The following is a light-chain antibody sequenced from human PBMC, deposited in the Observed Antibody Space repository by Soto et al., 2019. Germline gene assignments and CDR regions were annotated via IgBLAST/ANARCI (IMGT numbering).Light chain of an antibody. J-gene: IGLJ3*02. V-gene: IGLV2-11*01. CDR2: DVS. CDR1: SSDVGGYNY. CDR3: CPYAGSYPLV. Sequence: QSALTQPRSVSGSPGQSVTISCTGTSSDVGGYNYVSWYQQHPGKAPKLMIYDVSKRPSGVPDRFSGSKSGNTASLTISGLQAEDEADYYSCPYAGSYPLVFGGGTKLTAL.